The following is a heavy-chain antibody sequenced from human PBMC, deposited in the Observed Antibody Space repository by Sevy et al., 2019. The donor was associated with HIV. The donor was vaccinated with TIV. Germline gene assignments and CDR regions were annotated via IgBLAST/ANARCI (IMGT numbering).Heavy chain of an antibody. CDR1: GGSVSSSGYY. D-gene: IGHD2-21*01. CDR2: VYYSGSA. J-gene: IGHJ4*02. CDR3: ARQGGIVDRAFDF. Sequence: SETLSRTCTVSGGSVSSSGYYWGWIRQPPGKGLEWIGNVYYSGSADYNPSLKSRATISVDTSKNQFSLKVKSVTAADTAVYYCARQGGIVDRAFDFWGQGTLVTVSS. V-gene: IGHV4-39*01.